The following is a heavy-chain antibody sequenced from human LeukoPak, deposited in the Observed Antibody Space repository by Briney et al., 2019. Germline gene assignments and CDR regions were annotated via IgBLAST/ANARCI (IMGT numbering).Heavy chain of an antibody. Sequence: ASVKVSCKASGYTFTSYDINWVRQATGQGLEWTGWMNPNSGNTGYAQKFQGRVTMTRNTSISTAYMELSSLRSEDTAVYYCARGAYYYGSGSYYRGPYYYMDVWGKGTTVTVSS. J-gene: IGHJ6*03. CDR3: ARGAYYYGSGSYYRGPYYYMDV. CDR1: GYTFTSYD. D-gene: IGHD3-10*01. V-gene: IGHV1-8*01. CDR2: MNPNSGNT.